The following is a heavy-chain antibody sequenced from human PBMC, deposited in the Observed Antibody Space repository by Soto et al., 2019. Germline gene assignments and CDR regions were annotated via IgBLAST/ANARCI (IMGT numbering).Heavy chain of an antibody. CDR2: ISGGGAAA. CDR3: AMKTLGPISRAHYWYFDL. J-gene: IGHJ2*01. CDR1: GVTFINSA. V-gene: IGHV3-23*01. Sequence: EVLLLESGGAWVQPGGSLRLSCAGSGVTFINSAMNWVRQDPGKGLEWVSSISGGGAAAFFPASVRGRFTVSRDHSKHTVTLQLNSLGVADTPAYCCAMKTLGPISRAHYWYFDLWGRGALVTVSS. D-gene: IGHD7-27*01.